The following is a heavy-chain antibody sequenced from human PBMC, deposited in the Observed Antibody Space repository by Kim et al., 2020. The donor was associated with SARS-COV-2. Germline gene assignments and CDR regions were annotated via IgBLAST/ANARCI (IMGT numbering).Heavy chain of an antibody. Sequence: SETLSLTCTVSGGSISSSSYYWGWIRQPPGKGLEWIGSIYYSGSTYYNPSLKSRVTISVDTSKNQFSLKLSSVTAADTAVYYCARTLLIHSSGWLNYYYMDVWGKGTTVTVSS. D-gene: IGHD6-19*01. CDR3: ARTLLIHSSGWLNYYYMDV. J-gene: IGHJ6*03. CDR2: IYYSGST. CDR1: GGSISSSSYY. V-gene: IGHV4-39*01.